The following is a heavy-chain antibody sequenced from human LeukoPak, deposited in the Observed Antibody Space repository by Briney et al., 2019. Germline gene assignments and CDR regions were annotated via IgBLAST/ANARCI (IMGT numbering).Heavy chain of an antibody. Sequence: GESLRLSCAASGFTFSDYYMSWFRQAPGKGLEWVTYISSSGSSTYYADSVKGRFTISRDNAKNSLYLQMNSLRAEDTAVYYCASDGDTAAMIYWGQGTLATVSS. V-gene: IGHV3-11*04. CDR2: ISSSGSST. D-gene: IGHD5-18*01. J-gene: IGHJ4*02. CDR3: ASDGDTAAMIY. CDR1: GFTFSDYY.